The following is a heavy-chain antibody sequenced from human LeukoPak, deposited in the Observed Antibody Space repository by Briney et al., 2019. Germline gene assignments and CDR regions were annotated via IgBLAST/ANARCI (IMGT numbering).Heavy chain of an antibody. CDR1: GYTFTRYY. J-gene: IGHJ4*02. D-gene: IGHD1-26*01. CDR3: ARGGYSGSYYKYY. V-gene: IGHV1-2*02. CDR2: INPNSGGT. Sequence: ASVKVSCKASGYTFTRYYMHWVRQAPGQGLEWMGWINPNSGGTNYAQKFQGRVTMTRDTSISTAYMELSRLRSDDTAVYYCARGGYSGSYYKYYWGQGTLVTVSS.